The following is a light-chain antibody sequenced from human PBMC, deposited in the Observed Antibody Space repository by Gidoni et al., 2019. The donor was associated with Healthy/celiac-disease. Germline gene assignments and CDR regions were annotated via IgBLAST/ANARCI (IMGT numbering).Light chain of an antibody. CDR1: NIGSKS. CDR3: QVWDSSSDPRGV. J-gene: IGLJ2*01. CDR2: DDS. Sequence: SYVLTQPPSVSVAPGQTARITCGGNNIGSKSVHCYQQKPGQAPVLVVYDDSDRPSGIPERFSGSNSGNTATLTISRVEAGDEADYYCQVWDSSSDPRGVFGGGTKLTVL. V-gene: IGLV3-21*02.